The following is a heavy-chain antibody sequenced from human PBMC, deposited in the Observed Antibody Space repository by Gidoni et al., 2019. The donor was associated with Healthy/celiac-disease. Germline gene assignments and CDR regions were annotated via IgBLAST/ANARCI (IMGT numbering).Heavy chain of an antibody. CDR1: GFTFSSYG. CDR2: ISYDGSNK. V-gene: IGHV3-30*18. CDR3: ANRYDYGDAFDI. Sequence: QVQLVESGGGVVQPERSLSLSCAASGFTFSSYGMHWVRQAPGKGLEWVAVISYDGSNKYYADSVKGRFTISRDNSKNTLYLQMNSLRAEDTAVYYCANRYDYGDAFDIWGQGTMVTVSS. D-gene: IGHD4-17*01. J-gene: IGHJ3*02.